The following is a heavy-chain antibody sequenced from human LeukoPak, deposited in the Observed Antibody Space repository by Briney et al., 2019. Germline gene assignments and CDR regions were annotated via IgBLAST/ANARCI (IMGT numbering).Heavy chain of an antibody. CDR1: GFTFSSYS. CDR2: ISSSSSYI. Sequence: PGGSLRLSCAASGFTFSSYSMNWVRQAPGKGLEWVSSISSSSSYIYYADSVKGRFTISRDNAKNSLYLQMNSLRAEDTAVYYCARGAGMAAAGMRHNYWGQGTLVTVSS. V-gene: IGHV3-21*01. J-gene: IGHJ4*02. CDR3: ARGAGMAAAGMRHNY. D-gene: IGHD6-13*01.